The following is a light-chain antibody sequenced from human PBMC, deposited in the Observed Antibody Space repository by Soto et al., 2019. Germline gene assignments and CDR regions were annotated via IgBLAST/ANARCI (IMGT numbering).Light chain of an antibody. CDR2: IAS. J-gene: IGKJ5*01. CDR3: QQVNSYPIT. V-gene: IGKV1-9*01. CDR1: QGIRNY. Sequence: DIQLTHTPSSRPPSVEAEFTTTSRASQGIRNYLAWYQQKPGRAPKLLIYIASTLQSGVPSRFSGSYSGTEFTLTITSLQPEDFATYYCQQVNSYPITFGQGTRLEIK.